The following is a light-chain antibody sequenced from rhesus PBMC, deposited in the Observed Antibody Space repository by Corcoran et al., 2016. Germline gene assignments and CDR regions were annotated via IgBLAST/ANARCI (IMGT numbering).Light chain of an antibody. CDR1: QSVGSY. J-gene: IGKJ4*01. CDR2: GAS. Sequence: ETVMTQSPATLSLSPGERATLSCRASQSVGSYLAWYQQKPGQAPRLLISGASSRATGIPDRFSGGGSGTDFPLPLSSLEPEEFGVYFCHQGSNLSTFGGGTKVELK. V-gene: IGKV3-24*04. CDR3: HQGSNLST.